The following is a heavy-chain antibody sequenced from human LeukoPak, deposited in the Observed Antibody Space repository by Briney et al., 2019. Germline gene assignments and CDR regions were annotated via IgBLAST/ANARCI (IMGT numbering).Heavy chain of an antibody. CDR2: ISSSGSTI. Sequence: SGGSLKLSCAASGFTFSSYEMNWVRQAPGKGLEWVSYISSSGSTIYYADSVKGRFTISRDNAKNSLYLQMNSLRAEDTAVYYCARESDNWNDPLDTYYYYMDVWGKGTTVTISS. CDR1: GFTFSSYE. CDR3: ARESDNWNDPLDTYYYYMDV. D-gene: IGHD1-1*01. J-gene: IGHJ6*03. V-gene: IGHV3-48*03.